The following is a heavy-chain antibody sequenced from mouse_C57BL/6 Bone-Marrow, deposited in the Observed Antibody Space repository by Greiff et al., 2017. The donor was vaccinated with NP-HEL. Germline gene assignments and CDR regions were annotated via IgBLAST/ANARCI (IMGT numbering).Heavy chain of an antibody. Sequence: VQLQQSGAELVRPGASVKLSCTASGFNIKDDYMHWVKQRPEQGLEWIGWIDPENGDTEYASKFQGKATITADTSSNTAYLQLSSLTSEDTAVDYCTTEGWPVRFAYWGQGTLVTVSA. CDR2: IDPENGDT. D-gene: IGHD2-3*01. CDR1: GFNIKDDY. V-gene: IGHV14-4*01. J-gene: IGHJ3*01. CDR3: TTEGWPVRFAY.